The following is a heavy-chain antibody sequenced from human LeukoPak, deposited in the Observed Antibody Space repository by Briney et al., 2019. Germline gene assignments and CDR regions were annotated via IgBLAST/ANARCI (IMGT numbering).Heavy chain of an antibody. Sequence: GESLKISCKGSGYSFTSYWIAWVRQMPGKGLEWMGIIYPGDSDTRYSPSFQGQVTISADKSISTAYLQWSSLKASDTAIYYYARRGYSGYEFSDYWGQGTLVTVSS. D-gene: IGHD5-12*01. CDR3: ARRGYSGYEFSDY. J-gene: IGHJ4*02. V-gene: IGHV5-51*01. CDR1: GYSFTSYW. CDR2: IYPGDSDT.